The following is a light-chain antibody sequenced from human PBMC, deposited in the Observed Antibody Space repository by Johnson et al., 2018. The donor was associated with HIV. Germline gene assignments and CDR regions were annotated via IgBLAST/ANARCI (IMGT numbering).Light chain of an antibody. CDR2: ANN. Sequence: QSVLTQPPSVSADPGQKVTISCSGNISNIESYFVSWYQQLPGTAPKLLIYANNKRPSGIPDRFSGSKSGTSATLGITGLQTGDEADYYCGTWDSSLSAGVFGTGTKVTVL. J-gene: IGLJ1*01. CDR3: GTWDSSLSAGV. CDR1: ISNIESYF. V-gene: IGLV1-51*01.